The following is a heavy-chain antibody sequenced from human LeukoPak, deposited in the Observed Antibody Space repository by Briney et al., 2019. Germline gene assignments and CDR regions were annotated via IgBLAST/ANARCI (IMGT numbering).Heavy chain of an antibody. CDR3: ARFAVHRRLAVVGQFSLDY. CDR1: GYIFTSYN. V-gene: IGHV1-46*01. CDR2: INPSGGTT. D-gene: IGHD6-19*01. J-gene: IGHJ4*02. Sequence: GASVKVSCKASGYIFTSYNMNWVRQAPGQGLEWMGIINPSGGTTNYPQKFQGRVTMTRDTSTSTVYMELSSLRSEDTAVYYCARFAVHRRLAVVGQFSLDYWGQGTLATVSS.